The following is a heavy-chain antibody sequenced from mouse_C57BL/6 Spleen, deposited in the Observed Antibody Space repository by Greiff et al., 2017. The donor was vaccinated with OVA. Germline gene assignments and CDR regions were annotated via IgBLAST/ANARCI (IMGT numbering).Heavy chain of an antibody. CDR3: ARPYSNYEWYFDV. J-gene: IGHJ1*03. CDR2: IYPGDGDT. V-gene: IGHV1-82*01. Sequence: QVQLQQSGPELVKPGASVKISCKASGYAFSSSWMNWVKQRPGKGLEWIGRIYPGDGDTNYNVKFKGKATLTADKSSSTAYMQLSSLTSEDSAVYFCARPYSNYEWYFDVWGTGTTVTVSS. D-gene: IGHD2-5*01. CDR1: GYAFSSSW.